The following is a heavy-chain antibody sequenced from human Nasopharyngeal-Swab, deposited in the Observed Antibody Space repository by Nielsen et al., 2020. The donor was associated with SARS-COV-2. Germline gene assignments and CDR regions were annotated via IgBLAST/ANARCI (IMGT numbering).Heavy chain of an antibody. CDR3: AGIWFGELGYYYMDV. Sequence: WIRQPPGKGLEWIGEINHSGSTNYSPSLKSRVTISVDTSKNQFSLKLSSVTAADTAVYYCAGIWFGELGYYYMDVWGKGTTVTVSS. D-gene: IGHD3-10*01. CDR2: INHSGST. J-gene: IGHJ6*03. V-gene: IGHV4-34*09.